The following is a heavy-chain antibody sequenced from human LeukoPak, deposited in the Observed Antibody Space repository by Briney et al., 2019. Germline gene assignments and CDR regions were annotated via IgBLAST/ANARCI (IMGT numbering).Heavy chain of an antibody. CDR2: IIPIFGTA. V-gene: IGHV1-69*13. D-gene: IGHD3-10*01. Sequence: SVKVSCKASGGTFSSYAISWVRQAPGQGLEWMGGIIPIFGTANYAQKFQGRVTITADESTRTAYMELSSLRSEDTAVSYCARVLWFGESPRAAIDYWGQGTLVTVSS. CDR3: ARVLWFGESPRAAIDY. CDR1: GGTFSSYA. J-gene: IGHJ4*02.